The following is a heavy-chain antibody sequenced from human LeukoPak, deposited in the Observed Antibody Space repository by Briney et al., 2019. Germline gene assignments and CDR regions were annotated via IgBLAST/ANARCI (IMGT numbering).Heavy chain of an antibody. CDR3: AKDLSGGYDYFDY. Sequence: GGSLRLSCAASGFTFSSYSMNWVRQAPGKGLEWVSYISSSSSTKYYADSVKGRFTISRDNAKNSLYLQMNSLRDEDTDVYYCAKDLSGGYDYFDYWGQGTLVTVSS. V-gene: IGHV3-48*02. D-gene: IGHD5-12*01. J-gene: IGHJ4*02. CDR2: ISSSSSTK. CDR1: GFTFSSYS.